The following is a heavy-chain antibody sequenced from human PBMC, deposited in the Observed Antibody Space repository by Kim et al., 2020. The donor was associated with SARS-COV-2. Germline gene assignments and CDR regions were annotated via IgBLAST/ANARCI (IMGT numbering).Heavy chain of an antibody. CDR1: GCTFSSYA. CDR2: ISGSGGST. CDR3: AKVPTSWLREDLHWFDP. V-gene: IGHV3-23*01. D-gene: IGHD2-2*01. Sequence: GGSLRLSCAASGCTFSSYAMSWVRQAPGKGLEWVSAISGSGGSTYYADSVTGRFTISRDNSKNTLYLQMNSLRAEDTAVYYCAKVPTSWLREDLHWFDPWGQGTLVTVSS. J-gene: IGHJ5*02.